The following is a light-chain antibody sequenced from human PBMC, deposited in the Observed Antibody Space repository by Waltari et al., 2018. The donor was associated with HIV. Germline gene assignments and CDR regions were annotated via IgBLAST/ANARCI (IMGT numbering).Light chain of an antibody. CDR3: QSFDSVVTSSV. V-gene: IGLV1-40*01. Sequence: QSMLTPPPSVSGAPGQRVTISCSGSSSNIGARYDVHWYQHIPGTAPKLLIYESTNRPSGVPDRFSASTSGTSASLAITGLQAEDEADYYCQSFDSVVTSSVFGGGTKLTVL. CDR2: EST. J-gene: IGLJ2*01. CDR1: SSNIGARYD.